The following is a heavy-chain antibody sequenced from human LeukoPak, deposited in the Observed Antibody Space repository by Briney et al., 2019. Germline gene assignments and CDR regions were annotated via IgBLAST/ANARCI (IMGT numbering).Heavy chain of an antibody. CDR2: IYSGGST. D-gene: IGHD4-17*01. Sequence: PGGSLRLSCAAPGFTVSSNYMSWVRQAPGKGLEWVSVIYSGGSTYYADSVKGRFTISRDNSKNTLYLQMNSLRAEDTAVYYCATAVTNTRFDYWGQGSLVTVSS. CDR1: GFTVSSNY. V-gene: IGHV3-53*01. CDR3: ATAVTNTRFDY. J-gene: IGHJ4*02.